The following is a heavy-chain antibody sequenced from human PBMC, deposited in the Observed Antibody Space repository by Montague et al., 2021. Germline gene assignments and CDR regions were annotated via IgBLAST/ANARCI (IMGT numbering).Heavy chain of an antibody. CDR2: IYYNWIT. CDR1: GCSTSRTSYY. D-gene: IGHD2-21*02. V-gene: IGHV4-39*01. Sequence: SETLSLTCAVSGCSTSRTSYYLGWIRQPPCKELEVLGLIYYNWITYHNPSLKSRVTVSIDTSKNEISLKLISVTAADTAVYFCARSLYCKGGGCYSGFDPWGQGTLVTVS. J-gene: IGHJ5*02. CDR3: ARSLYCKGGGCYSGFDP.